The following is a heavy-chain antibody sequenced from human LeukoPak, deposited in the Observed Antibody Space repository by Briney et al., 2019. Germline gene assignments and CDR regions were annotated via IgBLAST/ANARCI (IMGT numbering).Heavy chain of an antibody. D-gene: IGHD6-19*01. J-gene: IGHJ4*02. CDR2: ISSSGSTI. CDR1: GFTFSSYE. V-gene: IGHV3-48*03. Sequence: PGGSLRLSCAASGFTFSSYEMSWVRQAPGKGLEWVSYISSSGSTIYYADSVKGRFTISRDNAKNSLYLQMNSLRAEDTAVYYCARTPGWLVLMGRPLDYWGQGTLVTVSS. CDR3: ARTPGWLVLMGRPLDY.